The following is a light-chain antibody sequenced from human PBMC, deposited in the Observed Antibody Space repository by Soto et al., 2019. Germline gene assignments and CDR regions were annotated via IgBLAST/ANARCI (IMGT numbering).Light chain of an antibody. J-gene: IGKJ5*01. CDR3: HPYNSALT. Sequence: IQMTQSPSTLSVSLDDRVTITCRASQTISSWLAWYQQKPGKAPKXLIYKASTLKSGVPSRFSGSGSGTEFTPTISSLQPDDFATYYCHPYNSALTFGQGTRLEIK. V-gene: IGKV1-5*03. CDR1: QTISSW. CDR2: KAS.